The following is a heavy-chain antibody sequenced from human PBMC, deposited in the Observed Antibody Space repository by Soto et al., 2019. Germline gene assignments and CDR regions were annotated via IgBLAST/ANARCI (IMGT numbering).Heavy chain of an antibody. V-gene: IGHV3-48*03. CDR1: EFTFSSYE. Sequence: GGSLGLSCVASEFTFSSYEMNWVRQAPGKGLEWVSYISSSGTTIYYTDSVKGRFTISRDNAKKSLYLQMNRLRAEDTAVYYCVRFGGAAAGPGDYWGQGTLVTASS. CDR3: VRFGGAAAGPGDY. D-gene: IGHD6-13*01. CDR2: ISSSGTTI. J-gene: IGHJ4*02.